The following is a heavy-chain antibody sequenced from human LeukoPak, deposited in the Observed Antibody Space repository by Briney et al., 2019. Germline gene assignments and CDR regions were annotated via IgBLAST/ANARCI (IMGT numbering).Heavy chain of an antibody. J-gene: IGHJ3*02. Sequence: GRSLRLSCAASGFIFSRYGMHWVRQAPGKGLEWVAVIWYDGSNEYYADSVKGRFTISRDNSKNTMYMQMNSLRAEDTAVYFCARERRRDGYKPDAFDMWGQGTTVTVSS. CDR1: GFIFSRYG. V-gene: IGHV3-33*01. CDR2: IWYDGSNE. CDR3: ARERRRDGYKPDAFDM. D-gene: IGHD5-24*01.